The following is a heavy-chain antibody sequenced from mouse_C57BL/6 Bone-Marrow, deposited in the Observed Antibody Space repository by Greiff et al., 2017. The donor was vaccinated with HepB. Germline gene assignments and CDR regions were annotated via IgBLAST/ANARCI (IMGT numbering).Heavy chain of an antibody. V-gene: IGHV10-1*01. CDR2: IRSKSNNYAT. J-gene: IGHJ4*01. Sequence: EVQLQESGGGLVQPKGSLKLSCAASGFSFNTYAMNWVRQAPGKGLEWVARIRSKSNNYATYYADSVKDRFTISRDDSESMLYLQMNNLKTEDTAMYYCVRQLDAMDYWGQGTSVTVSS. CDR1: GFSFNTYA. CDR3: VRQLDAMDY.